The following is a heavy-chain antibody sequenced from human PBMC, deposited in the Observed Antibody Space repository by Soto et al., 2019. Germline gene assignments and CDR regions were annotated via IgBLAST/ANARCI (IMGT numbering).Heavy chain of an antibody. CDR1: GYTFTSYA. CDR2: INAGNGTT. CDR3: ARGPGGPDGPGEY. V-gene: IGHV1-3*01. J-gene: IGHJ4*02. Sequence: QVQLVQSGAEVKKPGASVKVSCKASGYTFTSYAMHWVRQAPGQRLEWMGWINAGNGTTKYSQKCQGRVTITRDTAASTASMELSSLRSEDKAVYYCARGPGGPDGPGEYWGQVNLVTVSS. D-gene: IGHD3-10*01.